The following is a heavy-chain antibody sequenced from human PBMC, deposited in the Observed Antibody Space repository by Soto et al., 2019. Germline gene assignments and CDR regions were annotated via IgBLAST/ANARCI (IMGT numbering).Heavy chain of an antibody. D-gene: IGHD1-26*01. J-gene: IGHJ4*02. CDR3: ARAQDAAGGDF. V-gene: IGHV1-18*01. CDR2: INTYNAKT. CDR1: GYTFTDYG. Sequence: QVQLVQSGAEVRKPGASVKVSCKASGYTFTDYGVSWVRQAPGQGLEWMGWINTYNAKTNYAPKVQARVTMTTDTSTTTAYMELKSLKSDDTAVYYCARAQDAAGGDFWGQGTQVTVSS.